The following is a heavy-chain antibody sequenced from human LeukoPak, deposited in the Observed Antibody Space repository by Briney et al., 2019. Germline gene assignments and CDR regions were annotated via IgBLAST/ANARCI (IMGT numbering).Heavy chain of an antibody. CDR3: ARGRRVGATGRGDFDI. CDR1: GYTFTGYY. CDR2: INPNSGGT. D-gene: IGHD1-26*01. J-gene: IGHJ3*02. Sequence: ASVKVSCKASGYTFTGYYMHWVRQAPGQGLEWMGRINPNSGGTDYAQKFQGRVTMTRDTSISTAYMELSRLRSDDTAVYYCARGRRVGATGRGDFDIWGQGTMVTVSS. V-gene: IGHV1-2*06.